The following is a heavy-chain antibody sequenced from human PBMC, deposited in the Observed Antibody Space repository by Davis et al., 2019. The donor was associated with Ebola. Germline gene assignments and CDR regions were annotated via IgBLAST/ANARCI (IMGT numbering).Heavy chain of an antibody. CDR1: GGSISSGTYY. V-gene: IGHV4-39*07. J-gene: IGHJ5*02. Sequence: SETLSLTCSVSGGSISSGTYYWGWVRQPPGKGLEWIGSIYYNGRTYYNSSLEGRVTISVDTSKNQFSLKLSSVTAADTAVYYCARGYWGSGWFDPWGQGTLVTVSS. D-gene: IGHD7-27*01. CDR2: IYYNGRT. CDR3: ARGYWGSGWFDP.